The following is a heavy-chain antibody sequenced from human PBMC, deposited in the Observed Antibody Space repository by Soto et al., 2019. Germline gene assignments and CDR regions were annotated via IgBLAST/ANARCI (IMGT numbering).Heavy chain of an antibody. Sequence: ASVKVSCKASGYTFTSYGISWVRQAPGQGLEWVGWISAYNGNTNYAQKLQGRVTMTTDTSTSTAYMELRSLRSDDTAVYYCARSPRYYYDSSGAITAYDYWGQGTLVTVSS. CDR2: ISAYNGNT. CDR3: ARSPRYYYDSSGAITAYDY. CDR1: GYTFTSYG. V-gene: IGHV1-18*04. J-gene: IGHJ4*02. D-gene: IGHD3-22*01.